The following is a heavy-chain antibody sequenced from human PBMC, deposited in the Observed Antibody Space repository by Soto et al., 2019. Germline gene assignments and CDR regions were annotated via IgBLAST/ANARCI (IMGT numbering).Heavy chain of an antibody. CDR2: IKFDESTT. CDR1: GFTFNIYW. D-gene: IGHD5-18*01. Sequence: EVQVVESGGGLIPPGGSLRLSCVASGFTFNIYWMHWVRQAPGKGLVWVSRIKFDESTTSYADSVKGRFTISRDNAKNTVFLQMNSLGADDTGVYYCARGIRNYYGVDVWGQGTTVTVSS. J-gene: IGHJ6*02. V-gene: IGHV3-74*01. CDR3: ARGIRNYYGVDV.